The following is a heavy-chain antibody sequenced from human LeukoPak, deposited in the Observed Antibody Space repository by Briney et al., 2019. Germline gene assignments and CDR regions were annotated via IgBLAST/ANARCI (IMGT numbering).Heavy chain of an antibody. CDR1: GFTFSNYW. CDR3: ARVSSGSYFGYYYYYMDV. D-gene: IGHD1-26*01. Sequence: GGSLRLSCAASGFTFSNYWMHWVRQAPGKGLGWVSRINSDGSSTSYADSVKGRFTIPRDNAKNTLYLQMNSLRAEDTAVYYCARVSSGSYFGYYYYYMDVWGKGTTVTVSS. V-gene: IGHV3-74*01. CDR2: INSDGSST. J-gene: IGHJ6*03.